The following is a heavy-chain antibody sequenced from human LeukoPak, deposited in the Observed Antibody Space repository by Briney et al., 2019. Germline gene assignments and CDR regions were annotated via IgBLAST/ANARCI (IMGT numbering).Heavy chain of an antibody. CDR3: ARDWVTVTTFQRDYYYGMDV. CDR1: GYTFTSYG. Sequence: ASVKVSCKASGYTFTSYGISWVRQAPGQGREWMGWISAYNGNTNYAQKLQGRVTMTTDTSTSTAYMELRSLRSDDTAAYYCARDWVTVTTFQRDYYYGMDVWGQGTTVTVSS. V-gene: IGHV1-18*01. D-gene: IGHD4-17*01. J-gene: IGHJ6*02. CDR2: ISAYNGNT.